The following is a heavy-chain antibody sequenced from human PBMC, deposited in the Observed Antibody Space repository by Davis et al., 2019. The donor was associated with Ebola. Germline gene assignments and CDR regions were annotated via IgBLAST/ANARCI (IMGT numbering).Heavy chain of an antibody. CDR2: ISDSGTTT. V-gene: IGHV3-48*03. J-gene: IGHJ5*02. D-gene: IGHD1-26*01. CDR1: GFTFKNYE. CDR3: ARGHGSSPDNWFDP. Sequence: GESLKISCTASGFTFKNYEMNWVRQAPGKGLEWVSYISDSGTTTYYRDSVKGRFTVSRDNAKNTLYLQMNSLRAEDTAVYYCARGHGSSPDNWFDPWGQGTLITVSS.